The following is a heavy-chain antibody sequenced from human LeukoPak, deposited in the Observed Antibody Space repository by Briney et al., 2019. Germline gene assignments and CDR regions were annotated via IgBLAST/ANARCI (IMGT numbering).Heavy chain of an antibody. J-gene: IGHJ4*02. V-gene: IGHV1-18*01. D-gene: IGHD1-14*01. CDR2: ISAYNGNT. CDR1: GYTFTSYG. CDR3: ARGGTFYRRTLLNYFDY. Sequence: ASVKVSCKASGYTFTSYGISWVRQAPGQGLEWMGWISAYNGNTNYAQKFQGRVTFTTDESTNTAYMELSSLRSEDTAVYYCARGGTFYRRTLLNYFDYWGQGSLVTVSS.